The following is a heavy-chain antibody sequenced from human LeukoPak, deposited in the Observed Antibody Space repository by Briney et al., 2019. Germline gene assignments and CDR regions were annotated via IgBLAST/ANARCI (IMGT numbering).Heavy chain of an antibody. CDR3: AKPLGGSYLFDR. Sequence: GGSLRLSCAASGFTFSSYAMTWVRRAPGKGLEWVSTIEVGGAITHYAASVKGRFTISRDTSKKILYLQMDSLRPEDTAVYYCAKPLGGSYLFDRWGQGTLVAVSS. J-gene: IGHJ4*02. CDR1: GFTFSSYA. D-gene: IGHD1-26*01. CDR2: IEVGGAIT. V-gene: IGHV3-23*01.